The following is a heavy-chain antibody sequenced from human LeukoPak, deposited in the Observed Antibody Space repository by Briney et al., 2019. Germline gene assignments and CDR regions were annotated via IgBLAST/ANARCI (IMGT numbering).Heavy chain of an antibody. V-gene: IGHV1-2*02. D-gene: IGHD1-26*01. CDR2: INPNSGGT. CDR1: GYTFTGYY. CDR3: ARGGRSGSYPYLYYYYYMDV. J-gene: IGHJ6*03. Sequence: ASVKVSCKASGYTFTGYYMHWVRQAPGQGLEWMGWINPNSGGTNYAQKFQGRVTMTRDTSISTAYMELSRLRSDDTAVYYCARGGRSGSYPYLYYYYYMDVWGKGTTVTVSS.